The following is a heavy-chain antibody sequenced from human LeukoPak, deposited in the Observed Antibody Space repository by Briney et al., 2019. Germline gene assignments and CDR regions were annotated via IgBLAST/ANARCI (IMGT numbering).Heavy chain of an antibody. Sequence: ASVKVSCKASGGTFSSYAISWVRQAPGQGLEWMGGIIPIFGTANYAQKFQGRVTITTDESTSTAYMELSSLRSEDTAVYYCARGVRYFDWLLRPWGHGTLVTVSS. CDR2: IIPIFGTA. CDR3: ARGVRYFDWLLRP. CDR1: GGTFSSYA. D-gene: IGHD3-9*01. V-gene: IGHV1-69*05. J-gene: IGHJ4*01.